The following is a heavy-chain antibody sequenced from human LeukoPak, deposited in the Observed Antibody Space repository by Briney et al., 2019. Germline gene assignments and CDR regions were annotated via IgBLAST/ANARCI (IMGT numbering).Heavy chain of an antibody. D-gene: IGHD3-10*01. J-gene: IGHJ4*02. Sequence: GGSLRLSCAASGFNFNSYTMNWVRQAPGKGPEWVANIKYDGSEQYYVDSVKGRFSISRDNTKNLLYLQMNSLRVEDTAVYYCARDYGWSFANWGQGTLVTVSS. CDR2: IKYDGSEQ. V-gene: IGHV3-7*03. CDR1: GFNFNSYT. CDR3: ARDYGWSFAN.